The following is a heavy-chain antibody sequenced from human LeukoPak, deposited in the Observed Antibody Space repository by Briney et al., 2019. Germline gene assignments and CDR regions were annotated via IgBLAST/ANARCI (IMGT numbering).Heavy chain of an antibody. CDR2: ISAYNDNT. J-gene: IGHJ6*02. CDR1: GYTFTSYG. V-gene: IGHV1-18*01. CDR3: ARDICSGGSCGYGMDV. Sequence: ASVKVSCKASGYTFTSYGISWVRQAPGQGLEWMGWISAYNDNTNYAQKLQGRVTMTTDTSTSTAYMELRSLRSDDTAVYYCARDICSGGSCGYGMDVWGQGTSVTVSS. D-gene: IGHD2-15*01.